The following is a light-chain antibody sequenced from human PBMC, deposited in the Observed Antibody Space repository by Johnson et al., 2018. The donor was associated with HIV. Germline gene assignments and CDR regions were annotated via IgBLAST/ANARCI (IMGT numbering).Light chain of an antibody. Sequence: QFVLTQPPSVSAAPGQRVNISCSGHSSNIENYFVSWYQQLPGAAPRLLIYEDYKRPSGIPDRFSGSKSGTSATLGITGLQTGDEADYYCGTWDTSLRARYVFGTGTKVTVL. J-gene: IGLJ1*01. V-gene: IGLV1-51*02. CDR1: SSNIENYF. CDR3: GTWDTSLRARYV. CDR2: EDY.